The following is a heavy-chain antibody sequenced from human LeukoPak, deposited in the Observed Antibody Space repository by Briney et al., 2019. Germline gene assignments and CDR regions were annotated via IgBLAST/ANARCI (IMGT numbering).Heavy chain of an antibody. CDR2: IYYSGST. D-gene: IGHD6-19*01. CDR3: ARQLPIAVAGTGIDY. Sequence: SETLSLTCTVSGGSISSSTYYWGWIRQPPGKGLEWIGSIYYSGSTYYNPSLKSRVTISVDTPKNQFSLKLSSVTAADTAVYYCARQLPIAVAGTGIDYWGQGTLVTVSS. J-gene: IGHJ4*02. V-gene: IGHV4-39*01. CDR1: GGSISSSTYY.